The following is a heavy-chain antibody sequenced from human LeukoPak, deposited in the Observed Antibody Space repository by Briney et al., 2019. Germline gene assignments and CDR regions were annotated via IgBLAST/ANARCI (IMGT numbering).Heavy chain of an antibody. CDR2: IYYSGST. J-gene: IGHJ4*02. V-gene: IGHV4-39*01. D-gene: IGHD6-13*01. Sequence: SETLSLTCTVSGGSISSSSYYWGWIRQPPGKGLEWIGSIYYSGSTYYNPSLKSRVTISVYTSKNQFSLKLSSVTAADTAVYYCARHTSSYSSSWYPPFDYWGQGTLVTVSS. CDR1: GGSISSSSYY. CDR3: ARHTSSYSSSWYPPFDY.